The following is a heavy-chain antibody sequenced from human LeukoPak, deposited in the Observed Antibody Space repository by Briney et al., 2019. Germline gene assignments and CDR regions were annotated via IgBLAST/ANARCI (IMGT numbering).Heavy chain of an antibody. D-gene: IGHD6-13*01. CDR1: GGSISSYY. CDR3: ARASAYSSSWYGPYYFDY. CDR2: IYYSGST. J-gene: IGHJ4*02. Sequence: SETLSLTCTVSGGSISSYYWSWIRQPPGKGLEWIGYIYYSGSTNYNPSLKSRVTISVDTSKNQFSLKLSSVTAADTAVCYCARASAYSSSWYGPYYFDYWGQGTLVTVSS. V-gene: IGHV4-59*01.